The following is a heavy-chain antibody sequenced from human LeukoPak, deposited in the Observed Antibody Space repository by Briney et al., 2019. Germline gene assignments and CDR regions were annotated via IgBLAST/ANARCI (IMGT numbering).Heavy chain of an antibody. V-gene: IGHV3-21*01. D-gene: IGHD3-3*01. Sequence: GGSLRLSCTASGFTFTTYSMDWVRQAPGKGLEWVSSIDNSGTYIYYADSVKGRFTISRDNSKNSLYLQMNSLRAEDTAVYYCASANPILLDYYYYYYMDVWGKGTTVTVSS. CDR3: ASANPILLDYYYYYYMDV. CDR1: GFTFTTYS. CDR2: IDNSGTYI. J-gene: IGHJ6*03.